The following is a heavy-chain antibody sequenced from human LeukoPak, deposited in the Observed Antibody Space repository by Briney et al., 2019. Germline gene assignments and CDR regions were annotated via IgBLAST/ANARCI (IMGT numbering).Heavy chain of an antibody. D-gene: IGHD3-9*01. CDR2: IYSGGST. J-gene: IGHJ3*02. CDR3: AKIQRNYDILTGRDAFDI. Sequence: GGSLRLSCAASGFTVSSNYMSWVRQAPGKGLEWVSVIYSGGSTYYADSVKGRFTISRDNSKNTLYLQMNSLRAEDTAVYYCAKIQRNYDILTGRDAFDIWGQGTMVTVSS. V-gene: IGHV3-53*05. CDR1: GFTVSSNY.